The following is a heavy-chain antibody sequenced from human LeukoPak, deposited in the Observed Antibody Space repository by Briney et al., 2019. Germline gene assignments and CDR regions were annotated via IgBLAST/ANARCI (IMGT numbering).Heavy chain of an antibody. J-gene: IGHJ6*02. D-gene: IGHD4-11*01. V-gene: IGHV3-30*18. CDR3: AKDPRRSRNYDYYYYYGMDV. CDR2: ISYDGSNK. CDR1: GFTFSSYG. Sequence: GGSLRLSCAASGFTFSSYGMHWVRQAPGKGLEWVAVISYDGSNKYYADSVKGRFAISRDNSKNTLYLQMNSLRAEDTAVYYCAKDPRRSRNYDYYYYYGMDVWGQGTTVTVSS.